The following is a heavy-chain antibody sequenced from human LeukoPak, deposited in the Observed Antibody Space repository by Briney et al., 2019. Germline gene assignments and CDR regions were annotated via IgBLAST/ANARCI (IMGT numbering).Heavy chain of an antibody. CDR1: GGPISSYY. CDR2: IYYSGST. Sequence: SETLSLTCTVSGGPISSYYWRWIRQPPGKGLACIGYIYYSGSTNYSPSLKSRVTISVDTSKNQFSLKLSSVSAADTAVYYCARYSDCSSTSCYWGDNWFDPWGQGTLVTVSS. CDR3: ARYSDCSSTSCYWGDNWFDP. J-gene: IGHJ5*02. D-gene: IGHD2-2*01. V-gene: IGHV4-59*01.